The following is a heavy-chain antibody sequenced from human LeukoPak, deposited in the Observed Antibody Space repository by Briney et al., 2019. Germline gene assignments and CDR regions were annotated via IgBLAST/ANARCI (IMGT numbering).Heavy chain of an antibody. Sequence: GASVKVSCKASGGTFSSYAISWVRQAPGQGLEWMGGIIPIFGTANYAQEFQGRVTITADESTSTAYMELSSLRSEDTAVYYCASWSPGIADYWGQGTLVTVSS. J-gene: IGHJ4*02. CDR1: GGTFSSYA. CDR2: IIPIFGTA. D-gene: IGHD6-13*01. CDR3: ASWSPGIADY. V-gene: IGHV1-69*13.